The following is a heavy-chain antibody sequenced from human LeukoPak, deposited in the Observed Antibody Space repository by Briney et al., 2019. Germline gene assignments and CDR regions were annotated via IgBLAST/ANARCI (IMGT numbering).Heavy chain of an antibody. CDR1: GYSISSGYY. Sequence: PSETLSLTCTVSGYSISSGYYWGWIRQPPGKGLEWIGSIYHSGSTYYNPSLKSRVTISVDTYKNQFSLKLSSVTAADTAVYYCARYDILTGVDWGQGTLVTVSS. V-gene: IGHV4-38-2*02. D-gene: IGHD3-9*01. CDR2: IYHSGST. J-gene: IGHJ4*02. CDR3: ARYDILTGVD.